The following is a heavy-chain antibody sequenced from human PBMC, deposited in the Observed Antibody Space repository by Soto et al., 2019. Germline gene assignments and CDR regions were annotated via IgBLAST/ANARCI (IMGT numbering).Heavy chain of an antibody. D-gene: IGHD4-17*01. CDR3: ASEPRASNGDYINTYYYDMDV. CDR1: GFAFTSYR. Sequence: EVQLVESGGGLVQPGGSLRLSCVASGFAFTSYRMHWVRQAPGKGLVWVSRIKTDGSRTTYADSVKGRFTICRDNAKNTLYLQMNSLRAEDTAVYYCASEPRASNGDYINTYYYDMDVWGTGTTVTVSS. V-gene: IGHV3-74*03. CDR2: IKTDGSRT. J-gene: IGHJ6*03.